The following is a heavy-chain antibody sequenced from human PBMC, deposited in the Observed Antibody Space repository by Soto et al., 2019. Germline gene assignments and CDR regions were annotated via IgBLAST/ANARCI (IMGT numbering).Heavy chain of an antibody. CDR1: GGSISSYY. CDR2: IYYTGSP. J-gene: IGHJ5*02. D-gene: IGHD1-26*01. Sequence: SETLYLTCTVSGGSISSYYWSWIRQPPGKGLEWIGYIYYTGSPYYDPSLKSRVTISVDTSKNQFSLKLSSVTAADTPVYYCVKGGSSKFDPWGQGTLVTVS. CDR3: VKGGSSKFDP. V-gene: IGHV4-59*01.